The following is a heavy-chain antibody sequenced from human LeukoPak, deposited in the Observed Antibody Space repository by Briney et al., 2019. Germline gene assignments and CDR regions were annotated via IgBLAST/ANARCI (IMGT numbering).Heavy chain of an antibody. Sequence: PSETLSLTCIVSGGSISSSSYYWGWIRQPPGKGLEWIGSIYYSGSTYYNPSLKSRVTISVDTSKNQFSLKLSSVTAADTAVYYCARPHIFDFWSGYSNWFDPWGQGTLVTVSS. D-gene: IGHD3-3*01. CDR1: GGSISSSSYY. CDR3: ARPHIFDFWSGYSNWFDP. V-gene: IGHV4-39*01. J-gene: IGHJ5*02. CDR2: IYYSGST.